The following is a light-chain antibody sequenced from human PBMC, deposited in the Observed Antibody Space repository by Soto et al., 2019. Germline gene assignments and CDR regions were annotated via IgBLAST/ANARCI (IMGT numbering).Light chain of an antibody. CDR2: GAS. CDR1: QSVSSSY. V-gene: IGKV3-20*01. J-gene: IGKJ2*01. Sequence: EIVLTQSPGTLSLSPGERATLSCRASQSVSSSYIAWFQQKPDQAPRLLIYGASSRATGIPDRFSGSGSGTEFTLTISRLEPEDFAVYYCQQYGSSPYTFGQGTKLEIK. CDR3: QQYGSSPYT.